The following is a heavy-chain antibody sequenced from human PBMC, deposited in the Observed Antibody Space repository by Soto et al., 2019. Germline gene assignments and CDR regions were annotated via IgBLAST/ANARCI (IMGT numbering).Heavy chain of an antibody. Sequence: GGSLRLSCAASGITFTTYAMSWVRQAPGKGLEWVSTVAANVTNRHYADFVKGRFTISRDNSKNTLSLQMNSLRVEDTAIYYCAGDYLRLNTLNGNFYSFGMDVWGQGTAVTVS. CDR3: AGDYLRLNTLNGNFYSFGMDV. J-gene: IGHJ6*02. D-gene: IGHD4-17*01. V-gene: IGHV3-23*01. CDR2: VAANVTNR. CDR1: GITFTTYA.